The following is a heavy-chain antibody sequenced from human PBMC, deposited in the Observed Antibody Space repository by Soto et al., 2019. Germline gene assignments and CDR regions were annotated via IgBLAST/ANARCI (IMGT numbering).Heavy chain of an antibody. Sequence: PSETLSLTCTVSGGSISSYYWSWIRQPPGKGLEWIGYIYYSGSTNYNPSLKSRVTISVDTSKNQFSLKLSSVTAADTAVYYCARTPGSVFDYWGQGTLVTVSS. CDR3: ARTPGSVFDY. J-gene: IGHJ4*02. CDR1: GGSISSYY. CDR2: IYYSGST. V-gene: IGHV4-59*01.